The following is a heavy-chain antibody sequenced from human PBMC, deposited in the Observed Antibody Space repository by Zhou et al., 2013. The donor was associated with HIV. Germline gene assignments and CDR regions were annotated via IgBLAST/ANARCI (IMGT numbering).Heavy chain of an antibody. V-gene: IGHV1-69*05. D-gene: IGHD2-2*01. J-gene: IGHJ5*02. CDR3: ARDLGYYCSSTSCVGPNWFDP. CDR1: GGTFSSYA. Sequence: QVQLVQSGAEVKKPGSSVKVSCKASGGTFSSYAISWVRQAPGQGLEWMGGIIPIFGTANYAQKFQGRVTITTDESTSTAYMELSSLRSEDTASYYCARDLGYYCSSTSCVGPNWFDPVGPGNPWSPSP. CDR2: IIPIFGTA.